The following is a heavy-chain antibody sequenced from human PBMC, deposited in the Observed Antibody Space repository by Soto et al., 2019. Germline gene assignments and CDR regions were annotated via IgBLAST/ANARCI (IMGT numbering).Heavy chain of an antibody. Sequence: GASVKVSCKASGYTFTGYYMHWVRQAPGQGLEWMGWINPNSGGTNYAQKFQGWVTMTRDTSISTAYMELSRLRSDDTAVYYCARCGYSSSWTEYYYYRMDVWGQGTTVTVSS. CDR3: ARCGYSSSWTEYYYYRMDV. J-gene: IGHJ6*02. CDR2: INPNSGGT. V-gene: IGHV1-2*04. D-gene: IGHD6-13*01. CDR1: GYTFTGYY.